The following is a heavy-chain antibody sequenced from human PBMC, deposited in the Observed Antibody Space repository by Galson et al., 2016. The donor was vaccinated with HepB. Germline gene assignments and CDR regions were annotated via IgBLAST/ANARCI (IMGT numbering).Heavy chain of an antibody. D-gene: IGHD6-13*01. Sequence: SLRLSCAGSGFTVSRDYMSWVRQAPGKGLEWVSVIYCRGSAYYADSVKGRFTISRDNSKNTPYLQMNSLKAEDTAVYYCARDWGSSWCLHWGQGTLVTVSS. CDR2: IYCRGSA. J-gene: IGHJ4*02. CDR1: GFTVSRDY. V-gene: IGHV3-66*01. CDR3: ARDWGSSWCLH.